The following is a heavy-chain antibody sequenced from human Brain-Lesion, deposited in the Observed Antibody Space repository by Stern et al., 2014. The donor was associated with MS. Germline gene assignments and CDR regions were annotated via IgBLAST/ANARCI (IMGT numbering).Heavy chain of an antibody. D-gene: IGHD3-3*01. Sequence: QVQLVESGAEVKKPGASVKVSCKTSGYIFTGYSIHLVRQAPGQGLEWMAWINPNTGGTKYAQKFQGRVTMSRDTSISTAYVELSSLTSDDTAVYYCARDQRGITIFGVVTDYYYLGMDVWGQGTTVTVSS. CDR3: ARDQRGITIFGVVTDYYYLGMDV. CDR1: GYIFTGYS. V-gene: IGHV1-2*02. J-gene: IGHJ6*02. CDR2: INPNTGGT.